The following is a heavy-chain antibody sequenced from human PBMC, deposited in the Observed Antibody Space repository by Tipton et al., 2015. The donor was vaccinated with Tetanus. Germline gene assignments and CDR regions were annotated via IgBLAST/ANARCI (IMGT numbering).Heavy chain of an antibody. D-gene: IGHD3-22*01. CDR1: GASFSDYY. CDR3: ARDRRDFAYDSRGFYSPLYYFDN. J-gene: IGHJ4*02. V-gene: IGHV4-34*09. Sequence: TLSLTCAVYGASFSDYYWSWIRQAPGKGLEWIGEINHSGTTNYNPSLMSRVTLSLDTARGQFSLKLTSVTAADAAVYFCARDRRDFAYDSRGFYSPLYYFDNWGQGLRVTVSS. CDR2: INHSGTT.